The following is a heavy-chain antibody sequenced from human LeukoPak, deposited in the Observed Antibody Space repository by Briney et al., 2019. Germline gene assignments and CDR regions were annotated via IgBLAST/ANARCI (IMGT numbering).Heavy chain of an antibody. D-gene: IGHD3-10*01. J-gene: IGHJ4*02. CDR1: GFTFTTYW. V-gene: IGHV3-74*01. Sequence: TGGSLRLSCAASGFTFTTYWMHWVRQAPGKGLVWVSRINTDGSTTTYADSVEGRFTISRDNAKNTLYLQMNSLRAEDTAVYYCARGGDYASGSPGDYWGQGTLVTVSS. CDR2: INTDGSTT. CDR3: ARGGDYASGSPGDY.